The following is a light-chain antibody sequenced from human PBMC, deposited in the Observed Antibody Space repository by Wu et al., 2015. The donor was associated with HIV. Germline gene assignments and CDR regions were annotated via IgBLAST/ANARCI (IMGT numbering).Light chain of an antibody. CDR3: QQYETSIT. Sequence: DIVLMQSPGTLSLSPGQRATFSCRASQILTNPYLAWYQQKPGQAPRVLIYGASSRASGIPDRFSGSGSGTDFTLTISRLEPEDFAVYYCQQYETSITFGQGTRLEIK. CDR1: QILTNPY. CDR2: GAS. J-gene: IGKJ5*01. V-gene: IGKV3-20*01.